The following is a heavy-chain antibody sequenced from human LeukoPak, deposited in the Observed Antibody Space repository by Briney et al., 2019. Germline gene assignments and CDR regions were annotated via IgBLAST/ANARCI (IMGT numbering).Heavy chain of an antibody. CDR1: GFTFSSHG. J-gene: IGHJ4*02. CDR3: ASRNLIFGVIDY. D-gene: IGHD3-3*01. CDR2: ISPSGGIT. Sequence: GGTLRLSCAASGFTFSSHGMNWVWQAPGKGLEWVSGISPSGGITYYTDSVKGRFTISRDNSKNTVSLQMNSLRGEDTAVYYCASRNLIFGVIDYWGQGTQVTVSS. V-gene: IGHV3-23*01.